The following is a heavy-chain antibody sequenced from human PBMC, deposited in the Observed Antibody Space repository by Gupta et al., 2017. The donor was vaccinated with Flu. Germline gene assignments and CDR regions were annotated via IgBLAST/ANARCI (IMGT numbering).Heavy chain of an antibody. D-gene: IGHD7-27*01. CDR2: IDWSDSNV. CDR1: GFTFGDYR. Sequence: VHLVESGGGVMQPGRSLRLSCATSGFTFGDYRMNWVRQAPGKGLEWLASIDWSDSNVVYGDSVKGRVAISRDNAQSSLYLQLNSLRPEDTAVYYCLTAQGPPRHWGQGTLVIVSS. V-gene: IGHV3-9*01. J-gene: IGHJ4*02. CDR3: LTAQGPPRH.